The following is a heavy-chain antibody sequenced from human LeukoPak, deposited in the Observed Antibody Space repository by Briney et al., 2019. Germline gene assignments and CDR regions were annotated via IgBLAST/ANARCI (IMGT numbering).Heavy chain of an antibody. CDR1: GYTFTGYY. CDR2: INPNSGGT. Sequence: ASVKVSCKASGYTFTGYYMHWVRQAPGQGLEWMGWINPNSGGTNYAQKFQGRVTMTRDTSISTAYMELSRLRSEDTAVYYCVRLEWELLRVAFDIWGQGTMVTVSS. CDR3: VRLEWELLRVAFDI. V-gene: IGHV1-2*02. J-gene: IGHJ3*02. D-gene: IGHD1-26*01.